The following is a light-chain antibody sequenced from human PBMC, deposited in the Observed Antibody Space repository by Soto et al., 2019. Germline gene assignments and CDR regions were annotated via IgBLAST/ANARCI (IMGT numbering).Light chain of an antibody. CDR3: HQYYRNPLT. CDR2: WAS. J-gene: IGKJ3*01. CDR1: QSLLFSSNNKNY. V-gene: IGKV4-1*01. Sequence: DIVMTQSPDSLAVSLGEMATINCKSSQSLLFSSNNKNYVAWYQQKPGQPPKLLIYWASIRESGVPDRFSGSGSETDFTLTISSLQAEDVAVYYCHQYYRNPLTFGPGTKVNIE.